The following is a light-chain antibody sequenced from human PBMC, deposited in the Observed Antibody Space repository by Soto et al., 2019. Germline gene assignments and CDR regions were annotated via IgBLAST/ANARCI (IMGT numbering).Light chain of an antibody. CDR1: QSVSSN. J-gene: IGKJ2*01. CDR3: QQYNNWPPTMYT. CDR2: GAS. V-gene: IGKV3-15*01. Sequence: EIVMTQSPATLPVSPGERATLSCRASQSVSSNLAWYQQKPGQAPRLLIYGASTRATGIPARFSGSGSGTEFTLTISSLQSEDFAVYYCQQYNNWPPTMYTFGQGTKLEIK.